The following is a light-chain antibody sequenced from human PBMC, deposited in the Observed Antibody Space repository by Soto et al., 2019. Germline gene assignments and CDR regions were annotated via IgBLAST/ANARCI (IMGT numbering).Light chain of an antibody. CDR3: SSYRASSTLVV. V-gene: IGLV2-14*01. CDR2: EDS. CDR1: SSDVGGYNS. J-gene: IGLJ2*01. Sequence: QSALTQPPSASGSPEQSVTISCTGTSSDVGGYNSVSWYQQHPGRAPKLLIYEDSNRPSSVSNRFSGSKSGNTASLAISGVQTDDEADYYCSSYRASSTLVVFGGGTKLTV.